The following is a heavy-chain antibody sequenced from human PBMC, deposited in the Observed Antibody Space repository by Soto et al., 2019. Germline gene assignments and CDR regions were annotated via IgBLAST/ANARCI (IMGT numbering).Heavy chain of an antibody. Sequence: QVQLQESGPGLVKPSETLSLTCSVSGASITTYYWSWIRQPPGKGLEWIGSISYSGSTKYNPSLESRVMISLDTSKNQFSLRLTSVTAADTGLYYCARDWDSSGLFDPWGQGALVTVSS. D-gene: IGHD3-10*01. V-gene: IGHV4-59*01. CDR3: ARDWDSSGLFDP. CDR2: ISYSGST. J-gene: IGHJ5*02. CDR1: GASITTYY.